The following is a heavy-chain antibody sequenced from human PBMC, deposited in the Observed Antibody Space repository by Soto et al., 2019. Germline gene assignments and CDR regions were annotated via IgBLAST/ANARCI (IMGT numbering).Heavy chain of an antibody. V-gene: IGHV1-69*13. Sequence: SVKVSCKASGGTFSSYAISWVRQAPGQGLEWMGGIIPIFGTANYAQKFQGRVTITADESTSTAYMELSSLRSEDTAVYYCARAGYCSGTSCYTGVFYYYYGMDVWGQGTTVTVSS. D-gene: IGHD2-2*02. CDR3: ARAGYCSGTSCYTGVFYYYYGMDV. J-gene: IGHJ6*02. CDR1: GGTFSSYA. CDR2: IIPIFGTA.